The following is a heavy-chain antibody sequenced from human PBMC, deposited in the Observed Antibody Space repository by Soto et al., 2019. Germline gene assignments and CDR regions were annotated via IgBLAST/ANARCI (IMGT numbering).Heavy chain of an antibody. V-gene: IGHV1-69*01. Sequence: QVQLVQSGAEVKKPGSSVKVSCKASGGTFSSYAISWVRQAPGQGLEWMGGIIPIFGTANYAQKFQGRVTITADESTSTAYMELSSLRSEDTAVYYCASSDIVVVLAVTCSGGSFYNQPMIFDCWGQGTLVTVSS. J-gene: IGHJ4*02. CDR2: IIPIFGTA. CDR3: ASSDIVVVLAVTCSGGSFYNQPMIFDC. D-gene: IGHD2-2*01. CDR1: GGTFSSYA.